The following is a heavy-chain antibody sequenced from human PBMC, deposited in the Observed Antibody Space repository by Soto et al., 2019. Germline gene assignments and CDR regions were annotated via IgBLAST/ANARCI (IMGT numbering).Heavy chain of an antibody. V-gene: IGHV3-13*05. CDR2: ISAAGDP. Sequence: EVQLVESGGGLVQPGGSLRLSCEASGFTFRNYDTHWVRQGTGKGLEWVSGISAAGDPDYADSVEGRFTISRENAQNSFFVQMNSLRVGDTAVYYCARTDRDFYGLDVWGQGTTVIGSS. J-gene: IGHJ6*02. CDR3: ARTDRDFYGLDV. CDR1: GFTFRNYD.